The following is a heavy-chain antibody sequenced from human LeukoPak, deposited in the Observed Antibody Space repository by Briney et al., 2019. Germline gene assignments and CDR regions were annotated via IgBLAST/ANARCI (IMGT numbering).Heavy chain of an antibody. D-gene: IGHD1-20*01. V-gene: IGHV1-46*01. J-gene: IGHJ3*02. CDR3: TRRFVGGITGNPDAFDI. CDR1: GSTFTSSY. CDR2: INPSGGNT. Sequence: GASVKVSCKASGSTFTSSYIHWVRQAPGQGLGWMGIINPSGGNTTYPQNFQGRFTMTRDTSTSTVYMELSSLRTEETAVYYCTRRFVGGITGNPDAFDIWGQGTMVTVSS.